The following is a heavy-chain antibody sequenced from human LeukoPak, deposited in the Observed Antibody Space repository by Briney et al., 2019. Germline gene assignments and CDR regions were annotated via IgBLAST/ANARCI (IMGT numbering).Heavy chain of an antibody. V-gene: IGHV3-30-3*01. CDR1: GFTFSSYA. J-gene: IGHJ4*02. D-gene: IGHD3-3*01. CDR3: ARDRRDFWSGYLDY. CDR2: ISYDGSNK. Sequence: PGRSLRLSCAASGFTFSSYAMHWVRQAPGKGLEWVAVISYDGSNKYYADSVKGRFTISRDNSKNTLYLQMNSLRAEDAAVYYCARDRRDFWSGYLDYWGQGTLVTVSS.